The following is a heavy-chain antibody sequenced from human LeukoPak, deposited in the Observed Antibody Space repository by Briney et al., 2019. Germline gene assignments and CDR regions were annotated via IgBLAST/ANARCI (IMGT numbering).Heavy chain of an antibody. CDR3: ARDLGGIYFDY. V-gene: IGHV4-59*01. CDR1: DASIGGYY. J-gene: IGHJ4*02. Sequence: SETLSLTCTVSDASIGGYYWSRIRQPPGKGLEWIGSIHFSGSTNYNPSLRSRVTISVDASKNQLSLKLSSVTAADTAVYYCARDLGGIYFDYWGQGTLVTVSS. D-gene: IGHD1-26*01. CDR2: IHFSGST.